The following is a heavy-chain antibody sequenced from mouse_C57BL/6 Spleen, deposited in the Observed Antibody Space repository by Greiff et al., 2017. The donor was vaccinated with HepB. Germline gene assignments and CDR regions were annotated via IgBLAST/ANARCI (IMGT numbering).Heavy chain of an antibody. CDR1: GYSFTGYY. J-gene: IGHJ2*01. CDR3: AREDYDEGYFDY. Sequence: VQLQQSGPELVKPGASVKISCKASGYSFTGYYMNWVKQSPEKSLEWIGEINPSTGGTTYNQKFKAKATLTVDKSSSTAYMQLKSLTSEDSAVYYCAREDYDEGYFDYWGQGTTLTVSS. CDR2: INPSTGGT. D-gene: IGHD2-4*01. V-gene: IGHV1-42*01.